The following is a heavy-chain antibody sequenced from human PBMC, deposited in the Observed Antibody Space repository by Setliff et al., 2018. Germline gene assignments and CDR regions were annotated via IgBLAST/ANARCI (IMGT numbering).Heavy chain of an antibody. J-gene: IGHJ4*02. Sequence: GASVKVSCKASGYTFTGYYMHWVRQAPGQGLEWMGWINPNSGGTNYAQKFQGRVTMTRDTSISTAYMELSRLRSDDTAVYYCARVDGYSSSSNDYWGQGTLVTAPQ. CDR3: ARVDGYSSSSNDY. D-gene: IGHD6-6*01. V-gene: IGHV1-2*02. CDR1: GYTFTGYY. CDR2: INPNSGGT.